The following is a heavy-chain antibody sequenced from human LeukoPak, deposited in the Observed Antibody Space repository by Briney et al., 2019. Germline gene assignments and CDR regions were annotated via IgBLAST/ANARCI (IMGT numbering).Heavy chain of an antibody. Sequence: SETLSLTCAVYGGSFSGYYWSWIRQPPGKGLEWIGEINHSGGTNYNPSLKSRVTISVDTSKNQFSLKLSSVTAADTAVYYCVSGGYYYYYGMDVWGQGTMVTVSS. CDR1: GGSFSGYY. CDR3: VSGGYYYYYGMDV. CDR2: INHSGGT. D-gene: IGHD2-15*01. V-gene: IGHV4-34*01. J-gene: IGHJ6*02.